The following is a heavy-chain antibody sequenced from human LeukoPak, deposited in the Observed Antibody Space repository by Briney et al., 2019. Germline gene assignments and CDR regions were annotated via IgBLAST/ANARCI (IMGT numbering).Heavy chain of an antibody. CDR2: ISYDGSNK. CDR3: VIWLGDLNS. D-gene: IGHD3-10*01. V-gene: IGHV3-30-3*01. Sequence: GGSLRLSCAASGFTFSSYAMHWVRQAPGKGLEWVAVISYDGSNKYYADSVKGRFTISRDNSKNTLYLQMNSLRAEDTALYYCVIWLGDLNSWGQGTLVTVSS. CDR1: GFTFSSYA. J-gene: IGHJ4*02.